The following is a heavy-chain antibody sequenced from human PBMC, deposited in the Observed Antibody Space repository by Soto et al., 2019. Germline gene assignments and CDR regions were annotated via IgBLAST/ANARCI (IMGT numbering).Heavy chain of an antibody. CDR3: ARDKSPYSSCRHNRHFDY. CDR2: ISYDGSNK. V-gene: IGHV3-30-3*01. CDR1: GFTFSSYA. J-gene: IGHJ4*01. Sequence: QVQLVESGGGVVQPGRSLRLSCAASGFTFSSYAMHWVRQAPGKGLEWVAVISYDGSNKYYADSVKGRFTISRDNSKNTLYLQMNSLRAEDTAVYYCARDKSPYSSCRHNRHFDYLGQGTLVTVSS. D-gene: IGHD6-19*01.